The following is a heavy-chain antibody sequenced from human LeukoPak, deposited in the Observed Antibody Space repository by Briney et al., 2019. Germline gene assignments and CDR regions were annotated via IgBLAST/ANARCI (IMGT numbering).Heavy chain of an antibody. CDR3: AKDLLGGDSGRYLEVGELGMDV. D-gene: IGHD1-26*01. Sequence: GGSLRLSCAVSGFTFSSYGMHWVRQAPGKGLEWVAVISYDGSNKYYADSVKGRFTISRDNSKNTLYLQMNSLRAEDTAVYYCAKDLLGGDSGRYLEVGELGMDVWGQGTTVTVSS. CDR2: ISYDGSNK. J-gene: IGHJ6*02. CDR1: GFTFSSYG. V-gene: IGHV3-30*18.